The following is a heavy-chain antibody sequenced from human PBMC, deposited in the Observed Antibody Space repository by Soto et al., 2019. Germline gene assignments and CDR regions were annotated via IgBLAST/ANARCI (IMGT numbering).Heavy chain of an antibody. V-gene: IGHV1-69*12. CDR1: GGTFSSYA. Sequence: QVQLVQSGAEVKKPGSSVKVSCKASGGTFSSYAISWVRQAPGQGLEWMGGIIPIFGRANYAQKFQGRLTITADESTSPSYMELSSLSSEDTAVYYCARDGAQLGYWYFDLWGRGTLVTVSS. J-gene: IGHJ2*01. CDR2: IIPIFGRA. CDR3: ARDGAQLGYWYFDL. D-gene: IGHD1-1*01.